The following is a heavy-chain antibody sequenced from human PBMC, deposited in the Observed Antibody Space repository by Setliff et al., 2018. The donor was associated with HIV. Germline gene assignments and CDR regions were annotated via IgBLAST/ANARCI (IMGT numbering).Heavy chain of an antibody. Sequence: SVKVSCKVSGRTFRTYAISWVRQAPGQGLEWMGGIIPMLGAANYAQKFRGRVTITADKPTSTAYLELSSLRFDDTAVYFCARGWLPTDYSFYYMDVWGQGTAVTVSS. CDR1: GRTFRTYA. V-gene: IGHV1-69*10. D-gene: IGHD6-19*01. CDR2: IIPMLGAA. J-gene: IGHJ6*03. CDR3: ARGWLPTDYSFYYMDV.